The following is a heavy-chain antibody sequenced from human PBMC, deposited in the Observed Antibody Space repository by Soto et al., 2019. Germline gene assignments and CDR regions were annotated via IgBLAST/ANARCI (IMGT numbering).Heavy chain of an antibody. CDR2: IIPIFGTA. V-gene: IGHV1-69*13. CDR1: GGTFSSYA. D-gene: IGHD2-2*02. Sequence: SVKVSYKASGGTFSSYAISWVRQAPGQGLEWMGGIIPIFGTANYAQKFQGRVTITADESTSTAYMELSSLRSEDTAVYYCARTLRLGYCSSTSCYTGGYYYYGMDVWGQGTTVTVSS. J-gene: IGHJ6*02. CDR3: ARTLRLGYCSSTSCYTGGYYYYGMDV.